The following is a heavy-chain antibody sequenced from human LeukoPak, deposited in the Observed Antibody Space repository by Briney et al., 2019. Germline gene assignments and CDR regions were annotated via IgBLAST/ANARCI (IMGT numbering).Heavy chain of an antibody. CDR2: IYTSGST. D-gene: IGHD3-3*01. CDR1: GGSISSGSYY. Sequence: SETLSLTCTVSGGSISSGSYYWSWIRQPAGKGLEWIGRIYTSGSTNYNPSLKSRVTISVDTSKNKFSLKLSSVTAADTAVYYCARGVTIFGVVIKYYFDYWGQGTLVTVSS. CDR3: ARGVTIFGVVIKYYFDY. V-gene: IGHV4-61*02. J-gene: IGHJ4*02.